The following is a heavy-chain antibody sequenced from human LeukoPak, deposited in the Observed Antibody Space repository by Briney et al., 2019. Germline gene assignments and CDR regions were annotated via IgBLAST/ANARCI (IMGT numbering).Heavy chain of an antibody. CDR1: GFTFSDYY. CDR2: ISSSGSSI. Sequence: PGGSLRLSCAASGFTFSDYYMSWIRQAPGKGLEWVSYISSSGSSIFYADSVKGRFTISRDNAKNSLYLQVNSLRAEDTAVYYCATSITAAGIIDYWGQGTLVTVSS. CDR3: ATSITAAGIIDY. D-gene: IGHD6-13*01. J-gene: IGHJ4*02. V-gene: IGHV3-11*04.